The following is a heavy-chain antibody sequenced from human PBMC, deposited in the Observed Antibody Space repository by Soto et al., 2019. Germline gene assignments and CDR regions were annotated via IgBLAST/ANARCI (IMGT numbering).Heavy chain of an antibody. CDR3: VKRTSGEDHY. CDR1: GFTFSDFA. CDR2: ISYDGSEK. V-gene: IGHV3-30*18. Sequence: QVQLVESGGGVVQPGRSLRLSCAASGFTFSDFALHWVRQTPGTGLEWLGIISYDGSEKYYTDSVKGRFTISRDNSKNTLYLQINSLRDEDSAVYYCVKRTSGEDHYWGQGTLVTVSS. J-gene: IGHJ4*02. D-gene: IGHD7-27*01.